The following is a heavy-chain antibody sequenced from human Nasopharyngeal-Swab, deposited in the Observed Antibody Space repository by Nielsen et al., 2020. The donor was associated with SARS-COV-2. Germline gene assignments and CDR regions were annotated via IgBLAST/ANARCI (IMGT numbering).Heavy chain of an antibody. V-gene: IGHV1-24*01. CDR2: FDPEDGET. J-gene: IGHJ4*02. CDR1: GYTFIDYY. Sequence: ASVKVSCKASGYTFIDYYIYWVRQAPGKGLEWMGGFDPEDGETIYAQKFQGRVTMTEDTSTDTAYMELSSLRSEDTAVYYCATDYALGGATTVDYWGQGTLVTVSS. D-gene: IGHD1-26*01. CDR3: ATDYALGGATTVDY.